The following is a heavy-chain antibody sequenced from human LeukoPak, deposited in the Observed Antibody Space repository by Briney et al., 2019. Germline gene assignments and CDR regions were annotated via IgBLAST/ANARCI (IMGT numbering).Heavy chain of an antibody. CDR1: GFTFSSSA. CDR3: ATPWGGVYGYNTH. Sequence: GGSLRLSCAASGFTFSSSAMSWIRQPPGKGLEWVSAISGSGGSTFDADSVKGRFTISRDNSKNTLYLQMNGLRAEDTAVYYCATPWGGVYGYNTHWGQGTLVTVSS. CDR2: ISGSGGST. D-gene: IGHD5-24*01. V-gene: IGHV3-23*01. J-gene: IGHJ4*02.